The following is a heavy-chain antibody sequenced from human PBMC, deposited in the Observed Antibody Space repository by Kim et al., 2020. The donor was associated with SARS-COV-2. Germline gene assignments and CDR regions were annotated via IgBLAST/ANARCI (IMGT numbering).Heavy chain of an antibody. V-gene: IGHV3-74*01. CDR2: GSSQ. J-gene: IGHJ5*02. D-gene: IGHD1-26*01. Sequence: GSSQSYADSVKGRFTISRDNAKNTLYLQMNSLRVEDTAVYYCAREAGSYAWGQGTLVTVSS. CDR3: AREAGSYA.